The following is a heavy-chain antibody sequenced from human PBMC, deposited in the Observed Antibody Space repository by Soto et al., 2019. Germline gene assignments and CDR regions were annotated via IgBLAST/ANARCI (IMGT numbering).Heavy chain of an antibody. Sequence: SETLSLTCAVYGGSFSGYYWSWIRQPPGKGLEWIGEINHSGSTNYNPSLKSRVTISVDTSKNQFSLKLSSVTAADTAVYYCARGPGGAAAGIYSSYGMDVWGQGTTVTVSS. CDR1: GGSFSGYY. CDR3: ARGPGGAAAGIYSSYGMDV. V-gene: IGHV4-34*01. D-gene: IGHD6-13*01. CDR2: INHSGST. J-gene: IGHJ6*02.